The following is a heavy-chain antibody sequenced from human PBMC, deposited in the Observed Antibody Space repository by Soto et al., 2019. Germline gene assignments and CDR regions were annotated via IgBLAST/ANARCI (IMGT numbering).Heavy chain of an antibody. Sequence: SETLSLTCTVSGGSISSGGYYWSWIRQHPGKGLEWIGYIYYSGSTYYNPSLKSRVTISVDTSKNQFSLKLSSVTAADTAVYYCARLYDSSGPFDYWGQGTLVTVS. J-gene: IGHJ4*02. V-gene: IGHV4-31*03. CDR2: IYYSGST. CDR3: ARLYDSSGPFDY. D-gene: IGHD3-22*01. CDR1: GGSISSGGYY.